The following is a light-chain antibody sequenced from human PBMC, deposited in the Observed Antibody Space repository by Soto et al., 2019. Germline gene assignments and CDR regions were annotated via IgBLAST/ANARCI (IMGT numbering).Light chain of an antibody. V-gene: IGKV3-20*01. CDR3: QQSYSTPRT. CDR1: QSVTSDY. J-gene: IGKJ1*01. CDR2: GAS. Sequence: EIVLTQSPGTLSLSPGDRSTLSCRASQSVTSDYLAWYQQKPGQAPRLLIYGASIRATGIPDRFSGSGSGTDFTLTISSLQPEDFATYYCQQSYSTPRTFGQGTTVDIK.